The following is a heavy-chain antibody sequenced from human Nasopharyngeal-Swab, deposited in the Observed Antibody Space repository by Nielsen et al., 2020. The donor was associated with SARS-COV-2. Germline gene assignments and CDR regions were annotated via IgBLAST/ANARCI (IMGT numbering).Heavy chain of an antibody. V-gene: IGHV1-3*01. CDR1: GYTFTSYA. CDR2: INAGNGNT. J-gene: IGHJ4*02. Sequence: ASVKVSCKASGYTFTSYAMHWVRQAPGQRLEWMGWINAGNGNTKYSQKFQGRVTITRDTSASIAYMELSSLRSEDTAVYYCARDLLTIFGVGPFDYWGQGTLVTVSS. CDR3: ARDLLTIFGVGPFDY. D-gene: IGHD3-3*01.